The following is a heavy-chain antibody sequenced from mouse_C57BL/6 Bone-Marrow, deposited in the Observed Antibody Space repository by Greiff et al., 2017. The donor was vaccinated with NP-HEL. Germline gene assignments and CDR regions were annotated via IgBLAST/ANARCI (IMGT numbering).Heavy chain of an antibody. CDR3: ARDYSNYDAMDY. Sequence: QVQLQQPGTELVKPGASVKLSCKASGYTFTSYWMHWVKQRPGQGLEWIGNINPSNGGTNYNEKFKSKATLTEDKSSSTAYMQLSSLTSEDSAVDYCARDYSNYDAMDYWGLGTSVTVSS. CDR2: INPSNGGT. CDR1: GYTFTSYW. V-gene: IGHV1-53*01. D-gene: IGHD2-5*01. J-gene: IGHJ4*01.